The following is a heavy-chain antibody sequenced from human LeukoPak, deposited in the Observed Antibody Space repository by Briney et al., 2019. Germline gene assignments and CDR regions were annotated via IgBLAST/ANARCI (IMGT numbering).Heavy chain of an antibody. J-gene: IGHJ6*03. D-gene: IGHD1-7*01. Sequence: KPSETLSLTCAVSGYSISSGYYWGWIRQPPGKGLEWIGSIYHSGSTYYHPSLKSRVTISVDTSKNQFSLKLSSVTAADTAVYYCARDGETGTTLGYYYYYMDVWGKGTTVTVSS. CDR1: GYSISSGYY. CDR2: IYHSGST. CDR3: ARDGETGTTLGYYYYYMDV. V-gene: IGHV4-38-2*02.